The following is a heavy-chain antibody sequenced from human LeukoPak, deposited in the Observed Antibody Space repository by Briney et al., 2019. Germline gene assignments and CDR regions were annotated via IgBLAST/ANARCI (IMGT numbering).Heavy chain of an antibody. D-gene: IGHD1/OR15-1a*01. Sequence: GASVKVSCKASGYTFTDYYIHWVRQAPGQGLDWVGWLNPTSGRTNYAHKFQDRVTVTRDTSNNTSYMDLSRLTSDDTAVYYCAREFRTTTWSYDAFDLWGQGTMVTVSS. J-gene: IGHJ3*01. CDR2: LNPTSGRT. V-gene: IGHV1-2*02. CDR3: AREFRTTTWSYDAFDL. CDR1: GYTFTDYY.